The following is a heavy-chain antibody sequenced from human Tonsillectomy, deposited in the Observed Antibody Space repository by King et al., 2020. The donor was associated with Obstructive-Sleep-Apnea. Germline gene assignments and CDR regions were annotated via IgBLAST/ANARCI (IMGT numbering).Heavy chain of an antibody. CDR3: ASLSYCGGDCYSPIYYYYYGMDV. J-gene: IGHJ6*02. Sequence: VQLVESGGGLVKPGGSLRLSCAASGFTFSSYSMNWVRQAPGKGLEWVSSIRSSSSYIYYADSVKGRFTISRDNAKNSLYLQMNSLRAEDTAVYYCASLSYCGGDCYSPIYYYYYGMDVWGQGTTVTVSS. CDR2: IRSSSSYI. V-gene: IGHV3-21*01. CDR1: GFTFSSYS. D-gene: IGHD2-21*02.